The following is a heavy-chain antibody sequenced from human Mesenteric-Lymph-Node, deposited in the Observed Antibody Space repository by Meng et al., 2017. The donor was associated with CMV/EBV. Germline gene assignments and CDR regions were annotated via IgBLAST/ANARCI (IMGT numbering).Heavy chain of an antibody. Sequence: SETLFLTCTVSGGSISSSSYYWGWIRQPPGKGLEWIGSIYYSGSTYYNPSLKSRVTISVDTSKNQFSLKLSSVTAADTAVYYCARVAVAVTYCFDYWGQGTLVTVSS. V-gene: IGHV4-39*07. CDR2: IYYSGST. J-gene: IGHJ4*02. D-gene: IGHD6-19*01. CDR3: ARVAVAVTYCFDY. CDR1: GGSISSSSYY.